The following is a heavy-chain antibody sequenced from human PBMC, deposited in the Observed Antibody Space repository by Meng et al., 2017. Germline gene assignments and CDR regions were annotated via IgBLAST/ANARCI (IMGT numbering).Heavy chain of an antibody. J-gene: IGHJ4*02. V-gene: IGHV2-5*02. CDR1: GFPLTTSVVG. CDR2: IYWDDDK. D-gene: IGHD6-19*01. Sequence: HISFKESAPTLVNPTQTLTLHSTLSGFPLTTSVVGVGWIRQPPGKALEWLALIYWDDDKRYSPSLKSRLTITKDTSKNQVVLTMTNMDPVDTATYYCAHRTVGYSSGWEFDYWGRGTLVTVSS. CDR3: AHRTVGYSSGWEFDY.